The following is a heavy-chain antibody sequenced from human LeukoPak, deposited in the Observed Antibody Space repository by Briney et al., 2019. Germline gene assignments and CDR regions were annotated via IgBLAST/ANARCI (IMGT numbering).Heavy chain of an antibody. D-gene: IGHD3-22*01. CDR2: ISGSGGST. Sequence: GGSLRLSCAASGFTFSSYAMSWVRQAPGKGLEWVSAISGSGGSTYCADSVKGRFTISRDNSKNTLYLQMNSLRAEDTAVYYCAKERGPYYYDSSGYYDPYYFDYWGQGTLVTVSS. CDR1: GFTFSSYA. J-gene: IGHJ4*02. CDR3: AKERGPYYYDSSGYYDPYYFDY. V-gene: IGHV3-23*01.